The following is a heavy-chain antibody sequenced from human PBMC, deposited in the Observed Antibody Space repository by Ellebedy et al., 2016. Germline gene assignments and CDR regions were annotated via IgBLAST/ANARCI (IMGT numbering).Heavy chain of an antibody. J-gene: IGHJ4*02. CDR3: AREDGGSPLDS. CDR2: INAGNGNT. D-gene: IGHD2-15*01. V-gene: IGHV1-3*01. CDR1: GHTFSSHA. Sequence: ASVKVSXXASGHTFSSHAIHWVRQAPGQGLEWMGWINAGNGNTKYSQKFQGRVTITRDTSATTAYMELRSLRSEETAMYYCAREDGGSPLDSWGQGTLVTVSS.